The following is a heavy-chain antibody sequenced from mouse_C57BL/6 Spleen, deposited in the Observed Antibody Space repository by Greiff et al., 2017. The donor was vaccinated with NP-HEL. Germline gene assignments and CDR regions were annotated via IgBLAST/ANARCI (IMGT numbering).Heavy chain of an antibody. J-gene: IGHJ3*01. V-gene: IGHV14-4*01. CDR3: TFYYSNSFAY. CDR2: IDPENGDT. D-gene: IGHD2-5*01. CDR1: GFNIKDDY. Sequence: VQLQQSGAELVQPGASVKISCKASGFNIKDDYMHWVKQRPEQGLEWIGWIDPENGDTEYASKFQGKATITADTSSNTAYLQLSSLTSEDTAVYYCTFYYSNSFAYWGQGTLVTVSA.